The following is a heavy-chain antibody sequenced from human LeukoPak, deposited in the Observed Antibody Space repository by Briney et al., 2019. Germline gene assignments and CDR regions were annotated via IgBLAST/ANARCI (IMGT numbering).Heavy chain of an antibody. J-gene: IGHJ4*02. CDR3: ARARSNAYFDY. CDR1: GFTFDDYG. CDR2: ISWNSGSI. D-gene: IGHD3-16*01. V-gene: IGHV3-9*01. Sequence: GGSLRLSCAASGFTFDDYGMHWVRQAPGKGLEWVSGISWNSGSIGYADSVEGRYTISRDNAKNSLYLQMNSLRVEDTAFYYCARARSNAYFDYWAQGTLVIVSS.